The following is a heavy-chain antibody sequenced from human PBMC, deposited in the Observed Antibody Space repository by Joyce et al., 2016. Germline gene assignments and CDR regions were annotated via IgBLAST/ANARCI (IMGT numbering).Heavy chain of an antibody. CDR1: GYTFSSYG. CDR2: ISSSSRTI. Sequence: EVQLVESGGALVQPGGYLRLSCAASGYTFSSYGMNWVRQAPGKGLEWVSFISSSSRTISYADSGKGRFTVSSVNAKNSLYLQMNSLRDEDTAVYYCAKDVGSGYYSLDYWGQGTLITVSS. D-gene: IGHD3-22*01. CDR3: AKDVGSGYYSLDY. J-gene: IGHJ4*02. V-gene: IGHV3-48*02.